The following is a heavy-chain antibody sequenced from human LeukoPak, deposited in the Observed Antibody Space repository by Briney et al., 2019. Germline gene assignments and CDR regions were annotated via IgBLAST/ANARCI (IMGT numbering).Heavy chain of an antibody. V-gene: IGHV3-9*01. J-gene: IGHJ6*03. CDR2: ISWNSGSI. CDR3: AKEGSDDFWSGYAYYMDV. D-gene: IGHD3-3*01. CDR1: GFTFDDYA. Sequence: PGRSLRLSCAASGFTFDDYAMHWVRQAPGKVLEWVSGISWNSGSIGYADSVKGRFTISSDNAKTYLYLQMTSLRAEDTALYYCAKEGSDDFWSGYAYYMDVWGKGTTVTVSS.